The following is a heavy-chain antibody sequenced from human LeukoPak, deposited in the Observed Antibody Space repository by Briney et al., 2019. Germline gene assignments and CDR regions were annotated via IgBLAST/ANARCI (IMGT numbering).Heavy chain of an antibody. D-gene: IGHD1-26*01. CDR3: TTAVGAGLGY. V-gene: IGHV3-15*01. CDR2: IKSKTDGGTT. Sequence: ETLSLTCTVSGGSISSYYWSWIRQPPGKGLEWIGRIKSKTDGGTTDYAAPVKGRFTISRDDSKNTLYLQMNSLKTEDTAVYYCTTAVGAGLGYWGQGTLVTVSS. CDR1: GGSISSYY. J-gene: IGHJ4*02.